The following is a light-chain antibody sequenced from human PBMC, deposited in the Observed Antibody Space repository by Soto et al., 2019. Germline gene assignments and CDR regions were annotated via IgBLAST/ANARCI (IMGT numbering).Light chain of an antibody. Sequence: EIVLTQSPATLSLSPGERATLSCRASQSVSSYLAWYQQKPGQAPRLLIYDASNRATGIPARFSGSGSGTDFTLTISSLEPEDFAVYYCQQRSHWPWTFGQGTKV. CDR1: QSVSSY. J-gene: IGKJ1*01. CDR3: QQRSHWPWT. V-gene: IGKV3-11*01. CDR2: DAS.